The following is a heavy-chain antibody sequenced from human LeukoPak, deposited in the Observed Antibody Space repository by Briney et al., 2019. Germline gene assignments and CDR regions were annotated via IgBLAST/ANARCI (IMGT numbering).Heavy chain of an antibody. Sequence: SGGSLRLSCAASGFTFSSYSMNWVRQAPGKGLEWVSSISSSSSYIYYADSVKGRFTISRDNAKNSLYLQMNSLRAEDTAVYYCARDWGYYYYGMDVWGQGTTVTVSS. CDR2: ISSSSSYI. D-gene: IGHD3-16*01. CDR3: ARDWGYYYYGMDV. V-gene: IGHV3-21*01. CDR1: GFTFSSYS. J-gene: IGHJ6*02.